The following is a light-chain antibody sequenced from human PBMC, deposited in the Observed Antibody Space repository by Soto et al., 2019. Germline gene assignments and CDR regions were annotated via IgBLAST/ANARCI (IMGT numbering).Light chain of an antibody. J-gene: IGLJ2*01. CDR1: SSDVGGYNY. CDR2: EVN. Sequence: QSVLTQPPSASGSPGQSVTISCTGTSSDVGGYNYVSWYQQHPGKAPKLMIYEVNKRPSGVPDRFSGSKSGNTASLTVSGLQAEDEADYYCSSYAGISVVFGGGTKLTVL. V-gene: IGLV2-8*01. CDR3: SSYAGISVV.